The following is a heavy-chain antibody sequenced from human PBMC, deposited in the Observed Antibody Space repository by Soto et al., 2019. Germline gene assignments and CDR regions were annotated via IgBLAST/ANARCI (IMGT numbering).Heavy chain of an antibody. J-gene: IGHJ4*02. CDR3: ARDFTAGYYLH. CDR2: INAGNGDT. Sequence: GASVKVSCKASGYTFTSYAMHWERQAPGQRLEWMGWINAGNGDTKYSQNFQGRLTITRATSTSTAYMELRSLRSDDTAVYYCARDFTAGYYLHWGQGTLVTVSS. D-gene: IGHD3-22*01. V-gene: IGHV1-3*01. CDR1: GYTFTSYA.